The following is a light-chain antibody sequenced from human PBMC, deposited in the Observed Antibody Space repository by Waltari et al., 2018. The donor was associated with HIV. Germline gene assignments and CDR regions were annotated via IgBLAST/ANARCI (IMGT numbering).Light chain of an antibody. Sequence: QSVLTQPLSASETPGRSLNISCSGGTSNIGRNYVFCYQQVAGLAPRLLVYRNNQRPSGVSDRFSGFRSGTSASLVISGLRADDEAQYYCASWDDGLSGHVFGSGTMVFVL. J-gene: IGLJ1*01. CDR3: ASWDDGLSGHV. V-gene: IGLV1-47*01. CDR2: RNN. CDR1: TSNIGRNY.